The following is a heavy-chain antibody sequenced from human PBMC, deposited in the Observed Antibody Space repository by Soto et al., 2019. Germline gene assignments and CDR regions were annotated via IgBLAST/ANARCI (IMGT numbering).Heavy chain of an antibody. CDR1: GFSLSGYA. CDR3: ARGDYYYYYMDV. Sequence: GGSLRLSCVASGFSLSGYAVNWVRQAPGKGLEWVSSISSSSSYIYYADSVKGRFTISRDNAKNSLYLQMNSLRAEDTAVYYCARGDYYYYYMDVWGKGTTVTVSS. V-gene: IGHV3-21*01. CDR2: ISSSSSYI. J-gene: IGHJ6*03.